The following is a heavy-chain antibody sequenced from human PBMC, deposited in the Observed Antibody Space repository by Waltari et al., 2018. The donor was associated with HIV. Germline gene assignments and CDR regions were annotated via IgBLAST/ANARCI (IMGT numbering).Heavy chain of an antibody. CDR2: INHSGST. D-gene: IGHD4-17*01. V-gene: IGHV4-34*01. CDR3: ARGLDYGGAFDI. CDR1: GGSFSGYY. J-gene: IGHJ3*02. Sequence: QVQLQQWGAGLLKPSETLSLTCAVYGGSFSGYYWSWIRQPTGKGLEWIGEINHSGSTNDNPSLKSRVTISVDTSKNQLSLKLSSVTAADTAVYYCARGLDYGGAFDIWGQGTMVTVSS.